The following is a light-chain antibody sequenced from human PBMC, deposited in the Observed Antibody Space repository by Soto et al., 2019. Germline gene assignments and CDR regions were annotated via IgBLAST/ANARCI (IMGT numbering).Light chain of an antibody. CDR1: SSDVGGYNY. CDR3: CSSAGTYTWV. Sequence: QSALTQPPSASGSPGQSVTISCTGTSSDVGGYNYVSWFQHHPGKAPRLVIYGVFKRPSGVPDRFSGSKSGNTASLTISGLQPEDEADYYCCSSAGTYTWVFGGGTKLTVL. V-gene: IGLV2-11*01. J-gene: IGLJ3*02. CDR2: GVF.